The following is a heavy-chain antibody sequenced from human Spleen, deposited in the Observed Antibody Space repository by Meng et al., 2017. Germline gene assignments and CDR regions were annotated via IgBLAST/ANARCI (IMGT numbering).Heavy chain of an antibody. V-gene: IGHV1-18*01. D-gene: IGHD3-3*01. J-gene: IGHJ4*02. CDR3: ARAYDFWSGYYYLN. Sequence: ASVKVSCKTSGYTFASHGISWVRQAPGQGLEWMGWITAYNGNTNYAQKFQGRVTMTTDTSTSTAYMELRSLRSDDTAVYYCARAYDFWSGYYYLNWGRGTLVTVSS. CDR2: ITAYNGNT. CDR1: GYTFASHG.